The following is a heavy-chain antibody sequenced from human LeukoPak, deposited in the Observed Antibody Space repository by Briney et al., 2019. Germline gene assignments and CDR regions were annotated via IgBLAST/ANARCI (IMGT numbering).Heavy chain of an antibody. Sequence: ASVKVSCKASGYTFTGYYMHWVGQAPGQGLEWMGRINPNSGGTNYAQKFQGRVTMTRDTSISTAYMELSRLRSDDTAVCYCARVLGNDYGGNSDYWGQGTLVTVSS. V-gene: IGHV1-2*06. D-gene: IGHD4-23*01. CDR3: ARVLGNDYGGNSDY. CDR2: INPNSGGT. CDR1: GYTFTGYY. J-gene: IGHJ4*02.